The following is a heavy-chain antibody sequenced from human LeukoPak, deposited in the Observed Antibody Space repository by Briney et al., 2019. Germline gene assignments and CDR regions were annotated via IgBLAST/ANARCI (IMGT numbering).Heavy chain of an antibody. CDR1: GYSFTSYW. V-gene: IGHV5-51*01. D-gene: IGHD3-22*01. J-gene: IGHJ3*02. Sequence: GSLKISCKGSGYSFTSYWIGWVRQMPGKGLEWMGIIYPGDSDTRYSPSFQGQVTIPADKSISTAYLQWSSLKASDTAMYYCARLDSYYYDSSGYYSSAFDIWGQGTMVTVSS. CDR2: IYPGDSDT. CDR3: ARLDSYYYDSSGYYSSAFDI.